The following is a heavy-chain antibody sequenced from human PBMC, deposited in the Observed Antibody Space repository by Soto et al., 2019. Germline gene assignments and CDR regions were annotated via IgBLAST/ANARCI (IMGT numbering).Heavy chain of an antibody. J-gene: IGHJ5*02. D-gene: IGHD2-15*01. V-gene: IGHV3-7*01. CDR2: IKQDGSEK. CDR1: GFTFSSYW. CDR3: ARDIVVVVAATMGFDP. Sequence: EVQLVESGGGLVQPGGSLRLSCAASGFTFSSYWMRWVRQAPGKGLEWVANIKQDGSEKYYVDSVKGRFTISRDNAKNSLYLQMNSLRAEDTAVYYCARDIVVVVAATMGFDPWGQGTLVTVSS.